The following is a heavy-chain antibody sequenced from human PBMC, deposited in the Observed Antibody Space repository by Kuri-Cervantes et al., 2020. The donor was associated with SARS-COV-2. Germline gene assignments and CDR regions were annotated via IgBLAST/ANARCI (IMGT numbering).Heavy chain of an antibody. Sequence: GESLKISCAASGFTFSSYGMHWVRQAPGKGLEWVAVISYDGSNKYYADSVKGRFTISRDNSKNTLYLQMNSLRAKDTAVYYCARDLLRQFDWLSSDAFDIWGQGTMVTVSS. CDR1: GFTFSSYG. J-gene: IGHJ3*02. CDR3: ARDLLRQFDWLSSDAFDI. CDR2: ISYDGSNK. V-gene: IGHV3-30*03. D-gene: IGHD3-9*01.